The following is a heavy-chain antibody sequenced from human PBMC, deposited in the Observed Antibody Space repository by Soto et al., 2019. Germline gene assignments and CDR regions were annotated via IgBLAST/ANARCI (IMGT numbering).Heavy chain of an antibody. CDR3: ARDVVPAAIPWYYFDY. CDR2: IWYDGSNK. D-gene: IGHD2-2*02. J-gene: IGHJ4*02. Sequence: QVQLVQSGAEVKKPGSSVKVSCKASGGTFSSYGMHWVRQAPGKGLEWVAVIWYDGSNKYYADSVKGRFTISRDNSKNTLYLQMNSLRAEDTAVYYCARDVVPAAIPWYYFDYWGQGTLVTVSS. V-gene: IGHV3-33*01. CDR1: GGTFSSYG.